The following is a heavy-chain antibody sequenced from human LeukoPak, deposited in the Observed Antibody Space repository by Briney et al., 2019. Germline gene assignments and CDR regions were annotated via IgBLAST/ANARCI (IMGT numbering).Heavy chain of an antibody. D-gene: IGHD3-3*01. CDR1: GYTFTSNH. J-gene: IGHJ4*02. Sequence: GASVKVSCKASGYTFTSNHIHCVRQAPGQGLEWMGVINPSGDSTSYAQKFQGRVTMTRDTSTSTVYMELNSLRAEDTAVYYCARDLTAARGYYDFWSGYYTYSWGYWGQGTLVTVSS. CDR2: INPSGDST. CDR3: ARDLTAARGYYDFWSGYYTYSWGY. V-gene: IGHV1-46*01.